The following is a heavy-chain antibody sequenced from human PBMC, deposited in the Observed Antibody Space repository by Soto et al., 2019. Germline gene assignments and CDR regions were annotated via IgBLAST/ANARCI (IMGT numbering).Heavy chain of an antibody. J-gene: IGHJ5*02. CDR1: IPTIRGSNL. CDR2: IYHSGST. CDR3: ARDYMVRGAMRWFDP. Sequence: VTLSLECSAAIPTIRGSNLWSLVREPTGEGLEWIGEIYHSGSTNYNPSLKSRVTISVDKSKNQFSLKLSSVTAADTAVYYCARDYMVRGAMRWFDPWGQGTLVTVSS. D-gene: IGHD3-10*01. V-gene: IGHV4-4*02.